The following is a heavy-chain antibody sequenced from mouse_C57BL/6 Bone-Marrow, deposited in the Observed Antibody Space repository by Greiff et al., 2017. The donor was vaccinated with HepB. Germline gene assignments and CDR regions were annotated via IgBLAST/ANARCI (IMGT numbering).Heavy chain of an antibody. Sequence: EVKLVESGGDLVKPGGSLKLSCAVSGFTFSSYGMSWVRQTPDKRLEWVATISSGGSYTYYPDSVKGRFTISRDNAKNTLYLQMSSLKSEDTAMYYCARQRYDYDARAMDYWGQGTSVTVSS. CDR2: ISSGGSYT. V-gene: IGHV5-6*01. CDR1: GFTFSSYG. CDR3: ARQRYDYDARAMDY. J-gene: IGHJ4*01. D-gene: IGHD2-4*01.